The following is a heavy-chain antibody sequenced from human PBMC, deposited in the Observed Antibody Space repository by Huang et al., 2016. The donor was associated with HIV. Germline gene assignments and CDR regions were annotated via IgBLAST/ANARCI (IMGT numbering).Heavy chain of an antibody. D-gene: IGHD3-10*01. V-gene: IGHV4-34*01. Sequence: QVQLQQWGAGLLKPSETLSLTCAVYGGSFSGYYWSWIRQPPGKGLEWIGEINHSARINYHPSLKSRVTMSVDTSKNQISLKMRSVAAADTAVYFCARGPRLQYLGSGSYFGYWGQGTLVTVSS. CDR3: ARGPRLQYLGSGSYFGY. CDR1: GGSFSGYY. CDR2: INHSARI. J-gene: IGHJ4*02.